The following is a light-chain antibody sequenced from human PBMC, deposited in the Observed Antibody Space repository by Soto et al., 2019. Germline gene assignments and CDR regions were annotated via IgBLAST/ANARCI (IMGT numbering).Light chain of an antibody. CDR3: MQGTHWPPYT. Sequence: VGLTQSPLSLPVTLAQPASISCRSSQSLVNGAGNTYLNWFHQRPGQSPRRLIYKVSNRDSGVPDRFSGSGSGTDFTLKISRVEAEDIGVYYCMQGTHWPPYTFGQGTKLEIK. CDR2: KVS. J-gene: IGKJ2*01. CDR1: QSLVNGAGNTY. V-gene: IGKV2-30*01.